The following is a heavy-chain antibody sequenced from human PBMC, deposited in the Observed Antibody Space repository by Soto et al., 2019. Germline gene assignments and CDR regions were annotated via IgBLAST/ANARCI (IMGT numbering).Heavy chain of an antibody. Sequence: GASVKVSCKASGYTFTSYAMHWARQAPGKRLEWMGWINAGNGNTKYSQKFQGRVTITRDTSASTAYMELSSLRSEDTAAYYCARDLPSIVADLVLEFDPWGQGTLVTVSS. V-gene: IGHV1-3*01. CDR3: ARDLPSIVADLVLEFDP. J-gene: IGHJ5*02. D-gene: IGHD5-12*01. CDR2: INAGNGNT. CDR1: GYTFTSYA.